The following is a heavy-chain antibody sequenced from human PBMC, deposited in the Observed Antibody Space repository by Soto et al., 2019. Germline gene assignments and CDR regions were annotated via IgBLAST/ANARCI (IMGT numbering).Heavy chain of an antibody. CDR2: ISWNSGSI. J-gene: IGHJ5*02. D-gene: IGHD2-8*01. CDR1: GFTFDDYA. V-gene: IGHV3-9*01. CDR3: AKDIRGTNS. Sequence: VQLVESGGGLVQPGRSLRLSCAASGFTFDDYAMHWVRQAPGKGLEWVSGISWNSGSIGYADSVKGRFTISRDNAKNSLYLQMNSLRAEDTALYYCAKDIRGTNSWGQGTLVTVSS.